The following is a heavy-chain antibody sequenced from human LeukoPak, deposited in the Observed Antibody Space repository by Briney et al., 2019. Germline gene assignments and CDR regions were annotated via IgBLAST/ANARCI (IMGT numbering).Heavy chain of an antibody. V-gene: IGHV3-21*01. CDR2: ISSSSSYI. D-gene: IGHD3-3*01. J-gene: IGHJ3*02. CDR3: ARDQDFGVVPDAFDI. CDR1: GFTFSSYS. Sequence: PGGSLRLSCAASGFTFSSYSMNWVRQAPGKGLEWVSSISSSSSYIYYADSVKGRFTISRDNAKNLLYLQMNSLRAEDTAVYYCARDQDFGVVPDAFDIWGQGTMVTVSS.